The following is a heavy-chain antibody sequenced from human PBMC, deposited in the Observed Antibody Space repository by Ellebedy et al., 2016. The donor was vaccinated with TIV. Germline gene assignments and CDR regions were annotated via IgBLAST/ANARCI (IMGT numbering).Heavy chain of an antibody. CDR1: GDSISSGSYY. CDR2: IYISGSP. Sequence: SETLSLXCTVSGDSISSGSYYWSWIRRPAGKGLEWIGRIYISGSPNYNPSLKSRVTMSVDTSKNQFSLKLNSVTAADTAVYYCARGGEAFDIWGQGTVVTVSS. J-gene: IGHJ3*02. CDR3: ARGGEAFDI. V-gene: IGHV4-61*02.